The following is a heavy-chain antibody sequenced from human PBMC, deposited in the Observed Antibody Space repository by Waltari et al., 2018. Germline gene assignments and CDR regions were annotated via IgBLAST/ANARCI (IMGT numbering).Heavy chain of an antibody. CDR1: GGSISSYY. CDR2: IYTSGST. CDR3: ARSGVGEFLRDAFDI. J-gene: IGHJ3*02. V-gene: IGHV4-4*07. Sequence: QVQLQESGPGLVKPSETLSLTCTVSGGSISSYYWSWIRQPAGKGLEWIGRIYTSGSTNYNPALKSRVTMSVDTSKNQFSLKLSSVTAADTAVYYCARSGVGEFLRDAFDIWGQGTMVTVSS. D-gene: IGHD3-16*01.